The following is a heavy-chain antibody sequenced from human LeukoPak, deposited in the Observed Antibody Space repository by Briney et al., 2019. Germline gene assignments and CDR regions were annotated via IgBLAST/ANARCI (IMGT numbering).Heavy chain of an antibody. Sequence: PSETLSLTCTVSGGSISSYHWSWIRQPAGKGLEWIGRIYTSGSTNYNPSLKSRVTMSVDTSKNQFSLKLSSVTAADTAVYYCARSGYCSSTSCYNTGYFDYWGQGTLVTVSS. D-gene: IGHD2-2*02. CDR2: IYTSGST. J-gene: IGHJ4*02. V-gene: IGHV4-4*07. CDR3: ARSGYCSSTSCYNTGYFDY. CDR1: GGSISSYH.